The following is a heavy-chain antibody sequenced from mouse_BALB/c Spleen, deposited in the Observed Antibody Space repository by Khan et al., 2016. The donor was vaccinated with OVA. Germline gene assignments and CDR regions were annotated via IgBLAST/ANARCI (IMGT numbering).Heavy chain of an antibody. D-gene: IGHD1-3*01. CDR3: ARGSGNSRFAY. CDR2: ISTYYGAA. CDR1: GYSFTDFA. V-gene: IGHV1S137*01. J-gene: IGHJ3*01. Sequence: QVQLKESGAELVRPGVSVRISCKGSGYSFTDFAMHWVKQSHAKSLEWIGVISTYYGAADYNQKFRGKATMTVDKYSSTAYMELARLTSEDSAIYYCARGSGNSRFAYWGQGTLVTVSA.